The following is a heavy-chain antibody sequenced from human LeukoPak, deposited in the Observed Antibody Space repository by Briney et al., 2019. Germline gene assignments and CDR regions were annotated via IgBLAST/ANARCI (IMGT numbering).Heavy chain of an antibody. J-gene: IGHJ4*02. CDR3: ARDREHSYGSDFGH. V-gene: IGHV4-4*07. Sequence: SETLSLTCTVSGGYIHTYYWAWIRQPAGKGLEWVGRANVGGHRDYNPSLKSRVSMSIDESANQFSLNLMSVTAADTAVYYCARDREHSYGSDFGHWGQGILVPVSA. D-gene: IGHD5-18*01. CDR2: ANVGGHR. CDR1: GGYIHTYY.